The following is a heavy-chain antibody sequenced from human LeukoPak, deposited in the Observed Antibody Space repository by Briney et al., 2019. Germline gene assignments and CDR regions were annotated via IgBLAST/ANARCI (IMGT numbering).Heavy chain of an antibody. J-gene: IGHJ4*02. V-gene: IGHV4-38-2*02. CDR2: MYHSGST. CDR3: ARDGGIVGAANPYFDY. CDR1: GYSISSGYY. Sequence: SGTLSLTCTVSGYSISSGYYWGWIRPPPGTGLEWLGNMYHSGSTYYNPSLKGRVTISVETSKNDFCPKLSYMTDSETALYHCARDGGIVGAANPYFDYWGQGTLVSVSS. D-gene: IGHD1-26*01.